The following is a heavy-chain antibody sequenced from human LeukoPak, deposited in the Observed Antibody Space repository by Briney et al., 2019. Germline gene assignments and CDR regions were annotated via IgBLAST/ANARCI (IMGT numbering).Heavy chain of an antibody. D-gene: IGHD2-21*02. V-gene: IGHV1-69*13. CDR2: ITPIFGTA. J-gene: IGHJ4*02. CDR1: GGAFSSYD. Sequence: GASVKVSCKISGGAFSSYDISWLRQAPGQGLEWMGGITPIFGTANYAQKFQGRVTITAVESMSTAYMELSSLRSEDTAVYYCARGWLAETTVVTPYNYWGQGTLVTVSS. CDR3: ARGWLAETTVVTPYNY.